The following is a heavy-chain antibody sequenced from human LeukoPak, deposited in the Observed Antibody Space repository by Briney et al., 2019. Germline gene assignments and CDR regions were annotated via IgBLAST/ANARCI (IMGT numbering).Heavy chain of an antibody. CDR1: GYTFTSYY. Sequence: ASVKVSCKESGYTFTSYYMHWVRQAPGQGLEWMGIINPSGGSTSYAQKFQGRVTMTRDTSTSTVYMELSSLRSEDTAVYYCARDQSGVITLYYFDYWGQGTLVTVSS. CDR2: INPSGGST. D-gene: IGHD3-22*01. V-gene: IGHV1-46*01. J-gene: IGHJ4*02. CDR3: ARDQSGVITLYYFDY.